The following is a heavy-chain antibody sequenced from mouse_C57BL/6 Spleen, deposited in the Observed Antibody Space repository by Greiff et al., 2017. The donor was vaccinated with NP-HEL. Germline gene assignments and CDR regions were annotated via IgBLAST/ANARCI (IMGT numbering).Heavy chain of an antibody. CDR2: IYPRSGNT. CDR3: AYYGSSYGYAMDY. Sequence: QVQLQQSGAELARPGASVKLSCKASGYTFTSYGISWVKQRTGQGLEWIGEIYPRSGNTYYNEKFKGKATLTADKSSSTAYMELRSLTSEDSAVYFCAYYGSSYGYAMDYWGQGTSVTVSS. CDR1: GYTFTSYG. V-gene: IGHV1-81*01. D-gene: IGHD1-1*01. J-gene: IGHJ4*01.